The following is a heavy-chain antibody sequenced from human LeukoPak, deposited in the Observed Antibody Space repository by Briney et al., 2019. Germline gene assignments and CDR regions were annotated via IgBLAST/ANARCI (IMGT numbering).Heavy chain of an antibody. D-gene: IGHD6-19*01. Sequence: PGGSLRLSCAASGFTFSKYWLLWIRQAPGKGLESVSRINTDGTVTTYADSVKGRFTVSRDNADNTMFLQMNSVRDEDTAVYDCATTQWLAPRPDYWGQGTPVTVSS. CDR1: GFTFSKYW. CDR3: ATTQWLAPRPDY. V-gene: IGHV3-74*03. CDR2: INTDGTVT. J-gene: IGHJ4*02.